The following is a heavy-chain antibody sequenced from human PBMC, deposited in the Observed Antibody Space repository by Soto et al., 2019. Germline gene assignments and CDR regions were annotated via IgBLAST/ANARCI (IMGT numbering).Heavy chain of an antibody. Sequence: LEALSLTCTVSGGSISSYYWSWIRQPPGKGVESIGYICCSGSNNYNASIKSRVSISVDTYKNQFSLKLSSVTAADTAVYYCASFPRYDSSRSVDYFHXWGKGTLVPISX. V-gene: IGHV4-59*01. J-gene: IGHJ4*02. CDR2: ICCSGSN. D-gene: IGHD3-22*01. CDR3: ASFPRYDSSRSVDYFHX. CDR1: GGSISSYY.